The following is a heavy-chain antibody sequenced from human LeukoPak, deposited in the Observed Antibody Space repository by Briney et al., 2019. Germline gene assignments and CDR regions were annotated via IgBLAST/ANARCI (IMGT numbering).Heavy chain of an antibody. CDR3: AKALLRYFDWLAH. CDR1: GFTFSSYG. V-gene: IGHV3-30*02. Sequence: GGSLRLSCAASGFTFSSYGMHWVRQAPGKGLEWVAFIRYDGSNKYYADSVKGRFTISRDNSKNTLYLQMNSLRAEDTAVYYCAKALLRYFDWLAHWGQGTLVTASS. J-gene: IGHJ5*02. D-gene: IGHD3-9*01. CDR2: IRYDGSNK.